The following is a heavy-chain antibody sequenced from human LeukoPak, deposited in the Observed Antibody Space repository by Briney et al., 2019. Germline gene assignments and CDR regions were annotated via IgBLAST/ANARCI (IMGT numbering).Heavy chain of an antibody. CDR1: GGSISSYY. CDR2: IYYSGRT. Sequence: SETLSLTCTVSGGSISSYYWSWIRQPPGRGLEWIGYIYYSGRTSYNPSLKSRVTISVDTSKNQFSLRLSSVTAADTAVYYCARGQKYRSGYTVTELGSGYSDYWGQGPLVTVSS. CDR3: ARGQKYRSGYTVTELGSGYSDY. V-gene: IGHV4-59*01. D-gene: IGHD5-18*01. J-gene: IGHJ4*02.